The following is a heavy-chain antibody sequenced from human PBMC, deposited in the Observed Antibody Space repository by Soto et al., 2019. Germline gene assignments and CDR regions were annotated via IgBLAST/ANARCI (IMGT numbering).Heavy chain of an antibody. V-gene: IGHV3-23*01. Sequence: EVQLLESGGSLVQPGGSLRLSCAASGFTFSIYPMVWVRQAPGKGLESISSISGSGTSYYADSVKGRFTISRDNSENTLYLQMNSLRAEDTAVYYCAKVITTDISYWYGMDVWGQGTTVTVSS. J-gene: IGHJ6*02. CDR2: ISGSGTS. CDR1: GFTFSIYP. CDR3: AKVITTDISYWYGMDV. D-gene: IGHD1-26*01.